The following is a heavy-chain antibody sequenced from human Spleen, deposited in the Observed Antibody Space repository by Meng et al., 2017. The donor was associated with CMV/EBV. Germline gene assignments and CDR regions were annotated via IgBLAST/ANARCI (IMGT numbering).Heavy chain of an antibody. J-gene: IGHJ5*02. Sequence: LSCAASGFTFSGYTMNWVRQAPGKGLEWVSSISSSSNYIYYADSVKGRFTISRDNAKNSLYLQMNSLRAEDTAVYYCARDLMEQQVIPWGHGTPVTVSS. CDR3: ARDLMEQQVIP. V-gene: IGHV3-21*01. CDR2: ISSSSNYI. D-gene: IGHD6-13*01. CDR1: GFTFSGYT.